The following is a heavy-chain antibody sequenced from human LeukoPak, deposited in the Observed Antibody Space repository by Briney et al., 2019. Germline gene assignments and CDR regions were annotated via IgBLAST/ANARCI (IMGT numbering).Heavy chain of an antibody. D-gene: IGHD3-9*01. J-gene: IGHJ4*02. CDR1: GFTLCRYR. V-gene: IGHV3-7*01. CDR3: ARDWLAD. Sequence: GGPLRLSCAASGFTLCRYRVSWVREAPGKALEGVASIKQDGSEKNYVDSVKGRFTISRDNAKNSLYLQMNSMRAEDTAIYYCARDWLADWGQGALVIVSS. CDR2: IKQDGSEK.